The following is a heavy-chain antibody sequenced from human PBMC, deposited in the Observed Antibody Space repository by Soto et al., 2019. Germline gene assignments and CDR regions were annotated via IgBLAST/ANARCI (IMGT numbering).Heavy chain of an antibody. Sequence: GGSLRLSCAASGFTFSSCAMSWVRQAPGKGLEWVSAISGSGGSTYYADSVKGRFTISRDNSKNTLYLQMNSLRAEDTAVYYCAKAMDFGVVTRPSYMDVWGKGTTVTVSS. V-gene: IGHV3-23*01. CDR3: AKAMDFGVVTRPSYMDV. CDR2: ISGSGGST. J-gene: IGHJ6*03. CDR1: GFTFSSCA. D-gene: IGHD3-3*01.